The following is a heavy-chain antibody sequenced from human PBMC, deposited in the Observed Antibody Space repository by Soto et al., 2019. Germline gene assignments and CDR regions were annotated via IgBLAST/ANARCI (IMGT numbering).Heavy chain of an antibody. CDR3: AKARYYDSTGYLYYFDY. V-gene: IGHV3-23*01. CDR1: GFTFSSYA. D-gene: IGHD3-22*01. Sequence: EVQLLESGGGLVQPGGSLRLSCAASGFTFSSYAMSWVRQAPGKGLAWVSSISGSGGSTYYADSVKGRFTISRDNSKNTLYLQMNSLRAEDTAVYYCAKARYYDSTGYLYYFDYWGQGTLVTVSS. CDR2: ISGSGGST. J-gene: IGHJ4*02.